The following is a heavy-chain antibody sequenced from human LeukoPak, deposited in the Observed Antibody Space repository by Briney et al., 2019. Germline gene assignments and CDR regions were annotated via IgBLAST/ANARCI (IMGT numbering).Heavy chain of an antibody. CDR1: GYTFTSYA. CDR2: ISANTGNP. V-gene: IGHV7-4-1*02. D-gene: IGHD3-9*01. J-gene: IGHJ5*02. Sequence: ASVKVSCKASGYTFTSYAMNWVRQAPGQGLEWMGKISANTGNPTYAQGFTGRFVFSLDTSVSTAYLQIRSLKAEDTAVYFCARDRGILTAYYNAVWFDPWGQGTLVTVSS. CDR3: ARDRGILTAYYNAVWFDP.